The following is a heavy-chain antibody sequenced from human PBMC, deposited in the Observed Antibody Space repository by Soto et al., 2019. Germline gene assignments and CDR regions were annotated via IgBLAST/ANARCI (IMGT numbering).Heavy chain of an antibody. CDR3: ARDHLRMGWFGEFRRKNYYYYGMDV. CDR2: INPSGGST. J-gene: IGHJ6*02. Sequence: RASVKVSCKASGYTFTSYYMHWVRRAPGQGLEWMGIINPSGGSTSYAQKFQGRVTMTRDTSTSTVYMELSSLRSEDTAVYYCARDHLRMGWFGEFRRKNYYYYGMDVWGQGTTVTVSS. D-gene: IGHD3-10*01. CDR1: GYTFTSYY. V-gene: IGHV1-46*01.